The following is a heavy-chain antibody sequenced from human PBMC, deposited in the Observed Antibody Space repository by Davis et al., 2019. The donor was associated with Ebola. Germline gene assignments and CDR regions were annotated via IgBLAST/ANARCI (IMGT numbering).Heavy chain of an antibody. CDR1: GLTFSGYG. Sequence: GESLKISCAASGLTFSGYGMHWVRQAPGKGLEWVAIIWYDGSKKYYADPVKGRFTISKDNSKNTLYLQMNSLRAEDTAVYYCARGGLRLGELSLYGEYYWGQGTLVTVSS. CDR2: IWYDGSKK. V-gene: IGHV3-33*01. J-gene: IGHJ4*02. D-gene: IGHD3-16*02. CDR3: ARGGLRLGELSLYGEYY.